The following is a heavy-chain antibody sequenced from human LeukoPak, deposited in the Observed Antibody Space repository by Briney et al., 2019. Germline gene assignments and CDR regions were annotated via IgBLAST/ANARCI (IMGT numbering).Heavy chain of an antibody. J-gene: IGHJ3*02. CDR2: IYYSGST. V-gene: IGHV4-59*08. D-gene: IGHD2-15*01. CDR1: GGSISSYY. CDR3: ARHKCSGGSCYSGVDAFDI. Sequence: PSETLSLTCTVSGGSISSYYWSWIRQPPGKGLEWIGYIYYSGSTNYNPSLKSRVTISVDTSKNQFSLKLSSVTAADTAVYYCARHKCSGGSCYSGVDAFDIWGQGTMVTVSS.